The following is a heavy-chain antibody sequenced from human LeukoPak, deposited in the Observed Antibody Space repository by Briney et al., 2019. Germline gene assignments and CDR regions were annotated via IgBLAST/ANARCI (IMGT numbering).Heavy chain of an antibody. Sequence: QLGGSLRLSCAASGFTLSSYAMSWVRQAPGKGLEWVSVISGSGDTTYYADSVKGRFTISRDNSKNTLYLQMNSLRAEDTAIYYCAKHCTNWRSFDYWGQGTLVTVSS. CDR2: ISGSGDTT. J-gene: IGHJ4*02. V-gene: IGHV3-23*01. CDR3: AKHCTNWRSFDY. D-gene: IGHD1-1*01. CDR1: GFTLSSYA.